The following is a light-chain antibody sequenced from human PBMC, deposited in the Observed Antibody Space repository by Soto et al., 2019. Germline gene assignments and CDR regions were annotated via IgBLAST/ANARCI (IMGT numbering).Light chain of an antibody. CDR3: AAWDDSLNGYV. Sequence: QSVLTQPPSASGTPGQRVTISCSGSSSNIAPNTVNWYQHLPGAAPQLLIFANDRRPSGVHDRFSGSRSGTSASLAISGLQSEDEADYYCAAWDDSLNGYVFGTGTKLTVL. CDR1: SSNIAPNT. J-gene: IGLJ1*01. V-gene: IGLV1-44*01. CDR2: AND.